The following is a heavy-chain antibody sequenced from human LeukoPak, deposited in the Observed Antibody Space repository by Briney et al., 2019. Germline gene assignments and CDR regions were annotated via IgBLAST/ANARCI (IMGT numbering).Heavy chain of an antibody. CDR2: IYYSGST. V-gene: IGHV4-59*01. CDR3: ASVIAVAGTGADAFDI. J-gene: IGHJ3*02. D-gene: IGHD6-19*01. CDR1: GGSISSYY. Sequence: SETLSLTCTVSGGSISSYYWSWIRQPPGKGLEWIGYIYYSGSTNYNPSLKSRVTISVDASKNQFSLKLSSVTAADTAVYYCASVIAVAGTGADAFDIWGQGTMVIVSS.